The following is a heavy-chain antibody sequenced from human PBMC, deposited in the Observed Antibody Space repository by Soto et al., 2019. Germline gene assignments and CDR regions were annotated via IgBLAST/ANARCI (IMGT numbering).Heavy chain of an antibody. CDR1: GFTFDNYA. CDR2: ISWNSGNI. Sequence: EVHLMESGGGWVQPGRSLRLSCAASGFTFDNYAMHWVRQAPGKGLEWVSGISWNSGNIGYADSVKGRFTIARDNAKTPLYLEMNSLRAEDTALYYCAKSLKIFGLATTRSGPLDSWGQGALVTVSS. V-gene: IGHV3-9*01. CDR3: AKSLKIFGLATTRSGPLDS. J-gene: IGHJ4*02. D-gene: IGHD3-3*01.